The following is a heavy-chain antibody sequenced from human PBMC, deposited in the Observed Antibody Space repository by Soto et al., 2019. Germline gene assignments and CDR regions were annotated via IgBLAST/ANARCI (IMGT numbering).Heavy chain of an antibody. CDR3: GKDRYFDSYHFDY. D-gene: IGHD3-9*01. Sequence: QVQLVESGGGVVPPGTSLRLSCAVSGFTFTAFAIHWVRQAPGKGLEWVAVISYDGRDSHYADPVKGRLTISRDNSKNTVFLQINSLTTEDTAVYYCGKDRYFDSYHFDYWGQGTRVTVSS. V-gene: IGHV3-30*04. CDR1: GFTFTAFA. J-gene: IGHJ4*02. CDR2: ISYDGRDS.